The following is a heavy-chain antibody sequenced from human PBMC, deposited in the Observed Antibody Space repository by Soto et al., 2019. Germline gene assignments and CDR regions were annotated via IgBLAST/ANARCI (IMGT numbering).Heavy chain of an antibody. Sequence: QLQLQESGSGLVKPSQTLSLTCAVSGGSISSGGYSWSWIRQPPGKGLEWIGYIYHSGSTYYNPSLKSRVTLSVDRSKNQFSLKLSSVTAADTAVYYCDRAGGLGAVAADYWGQGTLVTVSS. V-gene: IGHV4-30-2*01. CDR2: IYHSGST. CDR3: DRAGGLGAVAADY. J-gene: IGHJ4*02. D-gene: IGHD6-19*01. CDR1: GGSISSGGYS.